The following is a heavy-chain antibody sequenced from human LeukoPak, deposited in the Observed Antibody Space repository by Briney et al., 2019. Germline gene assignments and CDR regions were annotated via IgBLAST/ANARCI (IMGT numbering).Heavy chain of an antibody. Sequence: PSETLSLICTVSGGSITTYNWIWIRQTPGQALEWIGHIYSSGATKYNPSLKSRATILLDTSKNQLSLKLSSVSAADTAVYYCERRTPGPQLDEYVAYFFDHWGQGTQVTVSS. J-gene: IGHJ4*02. CDR1: GGSITTYN. D-gene: IGHD2-2*01. CDR2: IYSSGAT. V-gene: IGHV4-4*09. CDR3: ERRTPGPQLDEYVAYFFDH.